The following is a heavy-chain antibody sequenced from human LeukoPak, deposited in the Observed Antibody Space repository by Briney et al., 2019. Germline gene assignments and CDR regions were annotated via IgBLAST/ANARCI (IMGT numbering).Heavy chain of an antibody. Sequence: GGSLRLSCAASGFTFSSYAMHWVRQAPGKGLEWVAVISYDRSNKYYADSVKGRFTISRDNSKNTLYLQMNSLRAEDTAVYYCARAGMLVPAAIRGYWGQGTLVTVSS. V-gene: IGHV3-30-3*01. D-gene: IGHD2-2*02. CDR3: ARAGMLVPAAIRGY. CDR2: ISYDRSNK. J-gene: IGHJ4*02. CDR1: GFTFSSYA.